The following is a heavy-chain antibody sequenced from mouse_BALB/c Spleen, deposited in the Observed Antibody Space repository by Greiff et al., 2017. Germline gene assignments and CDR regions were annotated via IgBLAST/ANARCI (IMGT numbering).Heavy chain of an antibody. CDR3: ARHRDGHTGYFDV. J-gene: IGHJ1*01. CDR1: GFTFSSYT. D-gene: IGHD2-3*01. V-gene: IGHV5-12-2*01. CDR2: ISNGGGST. Sequence: EVKLVESGGGLVQPGGSLKLSCAASGFTFSSYTMSWVRQTPEKRLEWVAYISNGGGSTYYPDTVKGRFTISRDNAKNTLYLQMSSLKSEDKAMYYCARHRDGHTGYFDVWGAGTTVTVSS.